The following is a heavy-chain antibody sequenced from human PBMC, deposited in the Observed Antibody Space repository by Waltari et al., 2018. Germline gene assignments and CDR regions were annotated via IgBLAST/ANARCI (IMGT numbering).Heavy chain of an antibody. J-gene: IGHJ4*02. D-gene: IGHD3-10*01. Sequence: VRLVQSGAEVKKPSATVRISCTVSGYTLPDYSMPWVQPAPGKGLEWRGLVDPEEGETIYAEKFQGRVTITADTSTDTAYMELSSLRSEDTAVYYCATGRRGFDYWGQGTLVTVSS. CDR3: ATGRRGFDY. CDR1: GYTLPDYS. CDR2: VDPEEGET. V-gene: IGHV1-69-2*01.